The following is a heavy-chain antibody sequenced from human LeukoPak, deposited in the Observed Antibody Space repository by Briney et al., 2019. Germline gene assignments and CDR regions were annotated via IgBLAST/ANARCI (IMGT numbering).Heavy chain of an antibody. CDR3: ARDEDTYGSFDF. D-gene: IGHD5-18*01. V-gene: IGHV1-46*01. Sequence: ASVKVSCKASGYTFTSYYMHWVRQAPGQGLEWMGIINPSGGSTSYAQKFQGRFTISRDNSKNMLYLQMNSLRAEDTAVYYCARDEDTYGSFDFWGQGTLVTVSS. CDR2: INPSGGST. J-gene: IGHJ4*02. CDR1: GYTFTSYY.